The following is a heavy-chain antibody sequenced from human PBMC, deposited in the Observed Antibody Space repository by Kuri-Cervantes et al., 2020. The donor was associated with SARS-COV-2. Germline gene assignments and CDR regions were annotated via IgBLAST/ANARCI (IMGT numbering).Heavy chain of an antibody. D-gene: IGHD3-10*01. CDR2: IKSKTDGGTT. J-gene: IGHJ4*02. V-gene: IGHV3-15*01. CDR3: TTDYRAMVPQQPYPFDY. Sequence: GGSLRLSFAASGFTFSNAWMSWVRQAQGKGLEWVGRIKSKTDGGTTDYAAPVKGRFTISRDDSKNTLYLQMNSLKTEDTAVYYCTTDYRAMVPQQPYPFDYWGQGTLVTVSS. CDR1: GFTFSNAW.